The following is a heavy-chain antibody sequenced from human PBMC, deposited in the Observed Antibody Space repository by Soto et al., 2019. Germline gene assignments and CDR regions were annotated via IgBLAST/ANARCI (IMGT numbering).Heavy chain of an antibody. CDR2: INPSGGST. Sequence: ASVKVSCKASGYTFTSYYMHWVRQAPGQGLEWMGIINPSGGSTSYAQKFQGRVTMTRDTSTSTVYMELSSLRSEDTAVYYCAREDKGGYYYYGMDVWGQGTTVTV. CDR3: AREDKGGYYYYGMDV. V-gene: IGHV1-46*01. CDR1: GYTFTSYY. J-gene: IGHJ6*02. D-gene: IGHD3-16*01.